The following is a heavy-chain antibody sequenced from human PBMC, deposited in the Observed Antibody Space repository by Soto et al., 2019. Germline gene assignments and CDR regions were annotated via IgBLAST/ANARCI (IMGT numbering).Heavy chain of an antibody. Sequence: EVQLLESGGGLVQPGGSLRLSCAASGFTFSSYAMSWVRQAPGKGLEWVSAISGSGGSTYYADSVKGRFTISRDNSKNTLYLQTNSVRAEDTAVYYWAKDPPGATYTGSAPWGQGPLVTVSS. CDR2: ISGSGGST. J-gene: IGHJ5*02. V-gene: IGHV3-23*01. CDR1: GFTFSSYA. CDR3: AKDPPGATYTGSAP. D-gene: IGHD4-4*01.